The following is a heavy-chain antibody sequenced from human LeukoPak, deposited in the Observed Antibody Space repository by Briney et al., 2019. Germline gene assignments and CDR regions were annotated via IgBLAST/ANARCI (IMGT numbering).Heavy chain of an antibody. D-gene: IGHD3-16*02. V-gene: IGHV4-39*07. Sequence: PSETLSLTCTVSGGSISSSRYYWGWIRQPPGKGLEWIGNIYYSGSTYYNPSLESRVTMSLDTSKNQFSLKLSSVTAADTAVYYCARDENGYVWGSFRAWGQGTLVTVSS. J-gene: IGHJ5*02. CDR2: IYYSGST. CDR1: GGSISSSRYY. CDR3: ARDENGYVWGSFRA.